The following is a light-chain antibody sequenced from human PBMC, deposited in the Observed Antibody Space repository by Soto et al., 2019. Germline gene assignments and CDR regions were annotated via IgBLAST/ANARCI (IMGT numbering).Light chain of an antibody. CDR3: SSYTSSSFVV. CDR1: SSDVGGYNY. CDR2: DVS. V-gene: IGLV2-14*01. J-gene: IGLJ2*01. Sequence: QSVLTQPASVSGSPGQSITISCTGTSSDVGGYNYVSWYQQHPGKAPKLMIYDVSNRPSGVSNRFSGPKSGNTASLTISGLQADDEGDYYCSSYTSSSFVVFGGGTKLTVL.